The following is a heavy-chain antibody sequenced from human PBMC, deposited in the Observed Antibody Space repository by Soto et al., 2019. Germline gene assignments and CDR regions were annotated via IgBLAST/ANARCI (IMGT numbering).Heavy chain of an antibody. CDR3: ATLPPRIVVVVLPIPS. D-gene: IGHD2-15*01. CDR1: GGSISSTNW. CDR2: VYHTGST. Sequence: QVQLQQSGPRLARPSGTLSLTCVVSGGSISSTNWWTWVRQTPGKGLEWIGEVYHTGSTKYNPSLKNPVTISLDKSNNQSSLNLKSVTAADTAVYYCATLPPRIVVVVLPIPSWGQGTLVTVSS. J-gene: IGHJ4*02. V-gene: IGHV4-4*02.